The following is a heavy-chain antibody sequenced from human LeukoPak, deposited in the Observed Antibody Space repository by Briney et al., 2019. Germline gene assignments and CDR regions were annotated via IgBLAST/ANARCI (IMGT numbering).Heavy chain of an antibody. Sequence: AAGSLRLSCVAYGFTFGNYAMGCDRQAQGNMRGWVSAVTGRGSSTSHADSVKSRFTITSDNTINTLFQQMNSLRAADTAIDYCSKWGDIDILTRYDDSDFWGRGTLVTVSS. V-gene: IGHV3-23*01. J-gene: IGHJ4*02. CDR1: GFTFGNYA. CDR2: VTGRGSST. D-gene: IGHD3-9*01. CDR3: SKWGDIDILTRYDDSDF.